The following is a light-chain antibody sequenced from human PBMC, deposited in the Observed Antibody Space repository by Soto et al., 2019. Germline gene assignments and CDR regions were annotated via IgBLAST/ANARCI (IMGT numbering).Light chain of an antibody. Sequence: DIQMTQSPSSMSASVGDRVTITCRASQSISTYLNWYQQKPGKAPNLLIYGASNLQSGVPSRFSGSGSGTDLTLTISSLQPEDFATYYCQQSYSTPITFGQGTRLEIK. J-gene: IGKJ5*01. CDR2: GAS. CDR1: QSISTY. CDR3: QQSYSTPIT. V-gene: IGKV1-39*01.